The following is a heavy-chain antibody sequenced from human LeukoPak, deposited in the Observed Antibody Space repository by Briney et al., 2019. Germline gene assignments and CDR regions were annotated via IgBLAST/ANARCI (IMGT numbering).Heavy chain of an antibody. J-gene: IGHJ4*02. V-gene: IGHV1-46*01. D-gene: IGHD5-18*01. CDR2: INPTGGST. Sequence: ASVKVSCKASGYTFPSYFMHWVRQAPGQGLEWMGIINPTGGSTTYAQKFQGRVTMTRDTSISTAYMELNSLTSEDTAVYYCAKNVRDTGTFDYWGQGTLVTVSS. CDR3: AKNVRDTGTFDY. CDR1: GYTFPSYF.